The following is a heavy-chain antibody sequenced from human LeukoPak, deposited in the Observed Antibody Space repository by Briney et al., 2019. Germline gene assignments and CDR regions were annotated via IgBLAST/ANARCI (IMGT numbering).Heavy chain of an antibody. CDR1: GYNFNTYW. J-gene: IGHJ4*02. V-gene: IGHV5-51*01. Sequence: GESLKISCTGSGYNFNTYWIGWVRQMPGKGLEWMGIIYPGDSNTRYSPSFQSQVTISADKSISTAYLQWSSLKASDTAMYYCARLHCTASTCYSWPPDYWGQGTLVTVSS. D-gene: IGHD2-15*01. CDR3: ARLHCTASTCYSWPPDY. CDR2: IYPGDSNT.